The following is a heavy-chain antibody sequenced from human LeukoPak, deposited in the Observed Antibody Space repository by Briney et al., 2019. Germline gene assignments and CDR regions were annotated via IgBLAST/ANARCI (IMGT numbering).Heavy chain of an antibody. CDR2: IYYTGST. CDR1: GGSIRSYY. D-gene: IGHD3-10*01. J-gene: IGHJ3*02. Sequence: RPSETLSLTCTVSGGSIRSYYWSWIRQPPGKGLEWIGYIYYTGSTNYNPSLKSRVIISVDTSKNQFSLKLSSVTAADTAVYYCAREVSGPLWFGDERAFDIWGQGTMVTVSS. CDR3: AREVSGPLWFGDERAFDI. V-gene: IGHV4-59*01.